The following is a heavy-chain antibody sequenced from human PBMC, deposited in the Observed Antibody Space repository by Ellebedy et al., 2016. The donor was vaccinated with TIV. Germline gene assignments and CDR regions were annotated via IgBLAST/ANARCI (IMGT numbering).Heavy chain of an antibody. D-gene: IGHD3-10*01. CDR2: IYSSGST. Sequence: MPSETLSLTCTVSGGSISSSSYYWGWIRQPPGKGLEWIGSIYSSGSTYYNPSLKSRVTISVDTSKNQFSLKLSSVTAADTAVYYCARQKYYYGSGVSPTPIDYWGQGTLVTVSS. CDR1: GGSISSSSYY. J-gene: IGHJ4*02. V-gene: IGHV4-39*01. CDR3: ARQKYYYGSGVSPTPIDY.